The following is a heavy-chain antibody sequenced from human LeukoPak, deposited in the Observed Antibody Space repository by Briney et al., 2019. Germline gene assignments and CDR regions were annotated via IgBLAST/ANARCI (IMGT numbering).Heavy chain of an antibody. Sequence: SETLSLTCTVSGGSISSYYWSWIRQPPGKGLEWIGSIYHSGSTYYNPSLKSRVTISVDTSKNQFSLKLSSVTAADTAVYYCARGHCRTNNCPHDSSWPFDPWGQGTLVTVSS. CDR1: GGSISSYY. CDR2: IYHSGST. J-gene: IGHJ5*02. D-gene: IGHD6-13*01. CDR3: ARGHCRTNNCPHDSSWPFDP. V-gene: IGHV4-38-2*02.